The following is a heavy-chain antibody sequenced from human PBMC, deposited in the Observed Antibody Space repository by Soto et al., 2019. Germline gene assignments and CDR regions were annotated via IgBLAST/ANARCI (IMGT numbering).Heavy chain of an antibody. D-gene: IGHD5-18*01. CDR2: INPSGGST. Sequence: QVQLVQSGAEVKKPGASVKVSCKASGYTFTSYYMHWVRQAPGQGLEWMGIINPSGGSTSYAQKLQGRVTMSRDTSTSTVYMELSRLRSEDTAVYYCARYPGYSYVPANAFDIWGQGTMVTVSS. CDR3: ARYPGYSYVPANAFDI. V-gene: IGHV1-46*01. CDR1: GYTFTSYY. J-gene: IGHJ3*02.